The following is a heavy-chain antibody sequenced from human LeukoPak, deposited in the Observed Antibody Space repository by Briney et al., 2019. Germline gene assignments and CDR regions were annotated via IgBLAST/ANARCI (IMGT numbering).Heavy chain of an antibody. V-gene: IGHV4-38-2*01. CDR2: GYHSGNT. Sequence: SETLSLTCAVSGESIRSGYYWGWIRQPPGKGLEWIGSGYHSGNTYYNPSPKSRVTISVDTSKNQFSLKLNSVTAADTAVYYCATLPDYWGQGTLVTVSS. CDR1: GESIRSGYY. CDR3: ATLPDY. J-gene: IGHJ4*02.